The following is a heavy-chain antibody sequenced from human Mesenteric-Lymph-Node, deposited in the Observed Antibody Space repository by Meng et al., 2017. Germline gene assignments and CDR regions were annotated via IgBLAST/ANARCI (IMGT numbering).Heavy chain of an antibody. CDR3: ASSDYYRSDY. Sequence: GPLQESGPGLVKPSETLSLTCAVSGGSISRSDWWSWVRQPPGKGLEWIGETSHSGSTNYSPSLKSRVTISLDKSKNQLSLKLNSVTAADTAVYYCASSDYYRSDYWGQGTLVTVSS. CDR2: TSHSGST. V-gene: IGHV4-4*02. D-gene: IGHD3-22*01. CDR1: GGSISRSDW. J-gene: IGHJ4*02.